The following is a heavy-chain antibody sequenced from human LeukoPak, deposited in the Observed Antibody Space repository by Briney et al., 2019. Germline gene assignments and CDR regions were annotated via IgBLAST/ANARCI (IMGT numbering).Heavy chain of an antibody. Sequence: SETLSLTCTVSGGSISSGGYYWSWIRQHPGKGLEWIGYIYYSGSTYYNPSLKSRVTISADTSKNQFSLKLSSVTAADTAVYYCARESPRSGRMEYWGQGTLVTVSS. CDR2: IYYSGST. D-gene: IGHD2-15*01. J-gene: IGHJ4*02. CDR3: ARESPRSGRMEY. CDR1: GGSISSGGYY. V-gene: IGHV4-31*03.